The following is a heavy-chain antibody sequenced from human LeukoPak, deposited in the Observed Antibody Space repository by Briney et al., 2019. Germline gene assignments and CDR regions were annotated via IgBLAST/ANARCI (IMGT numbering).Heavy chain of an antibody. CDR3: ARGLREGDFWSGYRYYYGMDV. V-gene: IGHV4-34*01. D-gene: IGHD3-3*01. CDR2: INHSGST. Sequence: SETLSLTCAVYGGSFSGYYWSWIRQPPGKGLEWIGEINHSGSTNYNPSLKSRVTISVDTSKNQFSLKLSSVTAADTAVYYCARGLREGDFWSGYRYYYGMDVWGQGTTATVSS. CDR1: GGSFSGYY. J-gene: IGHJ6*02.